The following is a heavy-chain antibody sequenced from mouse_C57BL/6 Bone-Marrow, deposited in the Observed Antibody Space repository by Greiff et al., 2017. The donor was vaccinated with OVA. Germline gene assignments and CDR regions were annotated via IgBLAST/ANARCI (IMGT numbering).Heavy chain of an antibody. CDR3: ARSKTGTFAY. D-gene: IGHD4-1*01. CDR1: GYAFSSSW. CDR2: IYPGDGDT. V-gene: IGHV1-82*01. J-gene: IGHJ3*01. Sequence: VQLQQSGPELVKPGASVKISCKASGYAFSSSWMNWVKQRPGKGLEWIGRIYPGDGDTNYNGKFKGKATLTADKSSSTAYMQLSSLTSEDSAVYFCARSKTGTFAYWGQGTLVTVSA.